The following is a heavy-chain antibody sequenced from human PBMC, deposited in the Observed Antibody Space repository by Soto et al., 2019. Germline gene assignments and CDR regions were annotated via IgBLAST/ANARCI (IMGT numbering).Heavy chain of an antibody. J-gene: IGHJ4*02. CDR1: GGTFSSYT. CDR3: ARDFGEAVTCYSTNNLFDH. Sequence: VQLVQSGPEVKKPGSSVKVSCKASGGTFSSYTISWVRQAPGQGLEWMGRIIPVLGISDFAQTVQGRITITADKSTNTGYMELSSLRPDDTAIYYCARDFGEAVTCYSTNNLFDHWGQGTLVTVSS. CDR2: IIPVLGIS. V-gene: IGHV1-69*08. D-gene: IGHD3-9*01.